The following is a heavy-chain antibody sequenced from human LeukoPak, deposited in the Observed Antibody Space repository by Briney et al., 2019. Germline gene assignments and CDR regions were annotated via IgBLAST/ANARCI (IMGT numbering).Heavy chain of an antibody. CDR3: ASGVNWNYCDY. V-gene: IGHV4-39*07. CDR2: IYYDGST. D-gene: IGHD1-1*01. CDR1: GGSISSSTYY. Sequence: PSETLSLTCTVSGGSISSSTYYWGWIRQPPGKGLEWIGNIYYDGSTYYNPSVKSRVTISIDTSKNQFSLKLSSVTAADTAVYYCASGVNWNYCDYWGQGTLVTVSS. J-gene: IGHJ4*02.